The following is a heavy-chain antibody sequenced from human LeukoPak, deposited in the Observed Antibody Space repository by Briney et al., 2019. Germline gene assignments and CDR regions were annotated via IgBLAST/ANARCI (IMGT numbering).Heavy chain of an antibody. V-gene: IGHV3-9*02. CDR1: GFRSDDYV. Sequence: GGSLRLSCAASGFRSDDYVIHWVRHAPGKGVEGVSGVTSIRGTVEYADSVKGRCTLSSESAKTSLFLQMNSLRADDTAVYFCVPTGPAYYFDSGGQGTQATVS. CDR3: VPTGPAYYFDS. CDR2: VTSIRGTV. D-gene: IGHD3-16*01. J-gene: IGHJ4*02.